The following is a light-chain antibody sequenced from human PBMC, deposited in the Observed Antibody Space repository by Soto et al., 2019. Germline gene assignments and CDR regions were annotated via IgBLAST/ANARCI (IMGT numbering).Light chain of an antibody. CDR3: LQHNTYPRT. CDR1: QDITND. CDR2: AAS. J-gene: IGKJ1*01. V-gene: IGKV1-17*01. Sequence: DIQMTQSPSSLSASVGDRVTITCRASQDITNDLGWFQQKPGKAPKRLIYAASTLQSGVPSRFSGSGYGTEFTLTIRSLQPEDFATYYCLQHNTYPRTFGQGTRVEMK.